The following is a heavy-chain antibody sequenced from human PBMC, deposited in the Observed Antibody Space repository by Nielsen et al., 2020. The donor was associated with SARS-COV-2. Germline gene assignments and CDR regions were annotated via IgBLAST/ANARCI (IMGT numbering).Heavy chain of an antibody. D-gene: IGHD5-24*01. CDR2: IYYSGST. CDR3: AKDLQDGYNSADIDY. Sequence: SETLSLTCTVSGGSISSSSYYWGWIRQPPGKGLEWIGSIYYSGSTYYNPSLKSRVTISVDTSKNQFSLKLSSVTAADTAVYYCAKDLQDGYNSADIDYWGQGTLVTVSS. CDR1: GGSISSSSYY. V-gene: IGHV4-39*02. J-gene: IGHJ4*02.